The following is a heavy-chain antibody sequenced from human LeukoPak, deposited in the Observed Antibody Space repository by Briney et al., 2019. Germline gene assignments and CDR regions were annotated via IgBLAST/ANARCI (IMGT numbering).Heavy chain of an antibody. J-gene: IGHJ5*02. CDR2: IVVDSDNR. D-gene: IGHD6-13*01. V-gene: IGHV1-58*01. Sequence: SVKVSCKASGFTFTSRSAVQWVRQARGQRLEWIGWIVVDSDNRNYAENFQERVTITRDMSASTSYMELSSLRSEDTAVYFCAAPYTSSWFDLWGQGTLVTVSS. CDR3: AAPYTSSWFDL. CDR1: GFTFTSRSA.